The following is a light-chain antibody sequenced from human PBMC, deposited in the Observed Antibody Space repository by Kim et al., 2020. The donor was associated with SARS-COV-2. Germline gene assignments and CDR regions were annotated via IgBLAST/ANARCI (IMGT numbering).Light chain of an antibody. V-gene: IGLV1-40*01. CDR3: QYYDNSLSGYV. J-gene: IGLJ1*01. Sequence: QRVTISCTGSSSNIGAGYDVHWYQQFPGAAPKFLSYGNDNRPSGVPDRCSGSKSGTSASLAITGLQPEDEADYYCQYYDNSLSGYVFGTGTKVTVL. CDR2: GND. CDR1: SSNIGAGYD.